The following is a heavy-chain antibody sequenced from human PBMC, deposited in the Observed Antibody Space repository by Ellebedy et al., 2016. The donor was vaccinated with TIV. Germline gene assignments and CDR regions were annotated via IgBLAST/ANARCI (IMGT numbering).Heavy chain of an antibody. V-gene: IGHV3-30-3*01. CDR3: AKGAIVPAANIPYYFDY. CDR2: ISYAGSNK. CDR1: GFTFSSYA. J-gene: IGHJ4*02. Sequence: GESLKISCAASGFTFSSYAMHWVRQAPGRGLERVAVISYAGSNKYYADSVKGRFTISRDNSKNTLNLQMNSLRAEDTAVYYCAKGAIVPAANIPYYFDYWGQGTLVTVSS. D-gene: IGHD2-2*01.